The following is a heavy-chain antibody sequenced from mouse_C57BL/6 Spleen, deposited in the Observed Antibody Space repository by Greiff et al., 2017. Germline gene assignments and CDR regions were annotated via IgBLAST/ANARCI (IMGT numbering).Heavy chain of an antibody. CDR1: GFNIKDYY. V-gene: IGHV14-2*01. D-gene: IGHD2-4*01. J-gene: IGHJ3*01. Sequence: VQLQQSGAELVKPGASVKLSCTASGFNIKDYYMHWVKQRTEQGLEWIGRIDPEDGETKYAPKFQGKATITADTSNTAYLQLSSLTSEDTAVYYCARSDYDYAWFAYWGQGTLVTVSA. CDR2: IDPEDGET. CDR3: ARSDYDYAWFAY.